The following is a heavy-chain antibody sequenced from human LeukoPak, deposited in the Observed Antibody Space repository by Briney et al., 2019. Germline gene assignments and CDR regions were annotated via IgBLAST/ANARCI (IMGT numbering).Heavy chain of an antibody. Sequence: SETLSLTCTVSGYSISSGYYWGWIRQPPGKGLEWIGSIYHSGSTYYNPSLKSRVTISVDTSKDQFSLKLSSVTAADTAAYYCARDMEYSSSGENWFDPWGQGTPVTVSS. J-gene: IGHJ5*02. D-gene: IGHD6-6*01. CDR2: IYHSGST. CDR3: ARDMEYSSSGENWFDP. V-gene: IGHV4-38-2*02. CDR1: GYSISSGYY.